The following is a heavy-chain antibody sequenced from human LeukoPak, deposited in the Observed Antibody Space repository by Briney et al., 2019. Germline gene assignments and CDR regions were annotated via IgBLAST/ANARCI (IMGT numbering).Heavy chain of an antibody. CDR1: GGSISSYY. V-gene: IGHV4-59*08. Sequence: SETLSLTCTVSGGSISSYYWSWIRQPPGKGLEWIAYVSDIGSINYNPSLKSRVTISLDTSKNQFSLKLSSVTAADTTVYYCAGHHPRNTVDFWGQGTLVTVSS. CDR3: AGHHPRNTVDF. J-gene: IGHJ4*02. D-gene: IGHD2-8*02. CDR2: VSDIGSI.